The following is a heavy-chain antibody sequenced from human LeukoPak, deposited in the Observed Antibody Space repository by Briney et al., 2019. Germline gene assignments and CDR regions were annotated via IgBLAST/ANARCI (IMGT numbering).Heavy chain of an antibody. CDR2: IYYSGST. CDR1: GGSISSSSYY. J-gene: IGHJ4*02. Sequence: SETLSLTCTVSGGSISSSSYYWGWIRQPPGKGLEWIGSIYYSGSTYYNPSLKSRVTISVDTSKNQFSLQLNPVTPEDTAVYYCARGQLWFPFDYWGQGTLVTVSS. CDR3: ARGQLWFPFDY. D-gene: IGHD5-18*01. V-gene: IGHV4-39*07.